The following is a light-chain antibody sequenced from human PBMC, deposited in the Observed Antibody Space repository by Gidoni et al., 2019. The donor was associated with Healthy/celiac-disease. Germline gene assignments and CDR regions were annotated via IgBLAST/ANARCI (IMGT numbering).Light chain of an antibody. CDR3: QQYGSSPMYT. V-gene: IGKV3-20*01. J-gene: IGKJ2*01. CDR2: GAS. Sequence: EIVLTQSPGTMSLSPGERATLFCRASQSVSSSYLAWYQKKPGQAPRLLIYGASSRATGIPDRFSGSGSGTDFTLTISRLEPEDFAVYYCQQYGSSPMYTFGQXTKLEIK. CDR1: QSVSSSY.